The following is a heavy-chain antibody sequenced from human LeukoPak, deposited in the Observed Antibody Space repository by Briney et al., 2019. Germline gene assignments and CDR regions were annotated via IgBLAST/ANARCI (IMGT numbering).Heavy chain of an antibody. CDR1: GCTFSSYA. J-gene: IGHJ4*02. V-gene: IGHV1-69*13. D-gene: IGHD6-19*01. Sequence: SVKVPCKASGCTFSSYAISWVRQAPGQGLEWMGGIITIFGTANYAQKFQGRVTITADESTSTAYMELSSLRSEDKAVYYCARQRIAVAVMDYWGQGPLVNVSS. CDR3: ARQRIAVAVMDY. CDR2: IITIFGTA.